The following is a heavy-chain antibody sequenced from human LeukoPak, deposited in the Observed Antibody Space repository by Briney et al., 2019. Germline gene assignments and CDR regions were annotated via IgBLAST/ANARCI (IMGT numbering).Heavy chain of an antibody. V-gene: IGHV1-58*01. CDR1: GFTFTSSA. Sequence: GTSVKVSCKASGFTFTSSAVQWVRQARGQRLEWIGWIVVGSGNTNYAQKFQERVTITRDMSTSTAYMELSSLRSEDTAVYYCARVGDGYFTNRDSGFDYWGQGTLVTVSS. J-gene: IGHJ4*02. CDR3: ARVGDGYFTNRDSGFDY. D-gene: IGHD5-24*01. CDR2: IVVGSGNT.